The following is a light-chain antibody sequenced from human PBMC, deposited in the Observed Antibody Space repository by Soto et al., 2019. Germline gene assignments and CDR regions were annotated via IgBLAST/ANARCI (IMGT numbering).Light chain of an antibody. V-gene: IGKV3-15*01. J-gene: IGKJ1*01. CDR1: QSVSSN. CDR3: QQYGSPPQT. Sequence: EIVLTQSPDTLSVSPGARATLSCRASQSVSSNVAWYQQRPGQAPRLLIYGASTRATGIPARFSGSGSGTEFTLTISRLEPEDFAVYYCQQYGSPPQTFGQGTKVDIK. CDR2: GAS.